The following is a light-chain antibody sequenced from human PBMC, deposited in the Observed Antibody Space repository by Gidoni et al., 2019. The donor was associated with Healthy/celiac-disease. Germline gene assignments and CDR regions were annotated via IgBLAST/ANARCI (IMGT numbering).Light chain of an antibody. CDR2: GAS. J-gene: IGKJ2*01. V-gene: IGKV3-15*01. CDR1: PSVSSN. CDR3: QQYNNWAGT. Sequence: EIVMTKSPATLSVSPGERATLSCRASPSVSSNVTWYQQKPGQAPRLLIYGASTRATCIPARFSGSGSGTAFTLTISSLQSEDFAVYYCQQYNNWAGTFGQGTKLEI.